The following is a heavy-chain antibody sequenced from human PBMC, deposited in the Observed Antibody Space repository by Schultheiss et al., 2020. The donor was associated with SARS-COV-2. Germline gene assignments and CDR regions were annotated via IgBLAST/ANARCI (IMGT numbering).Heavy chain of an antibody. CDR1: GGSISSGSYY. V-gene: IGHV4-39*07. Sequence: SQTLSLTCTVSGGSISSGSYYWSWIRQPAGKGLEWIGSIYYSGSTYYNPSLKSRVTISVDTSGKQFSLKLTSVTAADTAVYYCARDNGFYGMDVWGQGTTVTVSS. CDR2: IYYSGST. CDR3: ARDNGFYGMDV. J-gene: IGHJ6*02. D-gene: IGHD6-25*01.